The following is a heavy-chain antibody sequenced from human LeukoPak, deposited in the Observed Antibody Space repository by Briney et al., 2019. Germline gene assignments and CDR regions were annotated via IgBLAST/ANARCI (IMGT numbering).Heavy chain of an antibody. CDR1: GFTVSSNY. V-gene: IGHV3-53*01. Sequence: GGSLRLSCAASGFTVSSNYMSWVRQAPGKGLEWVSVIYSGGSTYYADSVKGRFTISRDNSKNTLHLQMNSLRAEDTAVYYCARGDQNSYGYSGDYWGQGTLVTVSS. CDR3: ARGDQNSYGYSGDY. D-gene: IGHD5-18*01. CDR2: IYSGGST. J-gene: IGHJ4*02.